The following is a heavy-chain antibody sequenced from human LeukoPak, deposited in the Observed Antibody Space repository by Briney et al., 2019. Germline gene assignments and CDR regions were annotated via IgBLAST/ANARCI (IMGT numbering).Heavy chain of an antibody. CDR3: ARETLNYDYVWGSYRDFDY. CDR2: ISPASNTI. Sequence: PGGSLRLSCITSGFAFNTYAMHWVRQAPGKGLEWISYISPASNTIYYADSVKGRFTISRDNAKNSVFLQMSSLRDEDTAVYYCARETLNYDYVWGSYRDFDYWGQGTLVTVSS. J-gene: IGHJ4*02. D-gene: IGHD3-16*02. V-gene: IGHV3-48*02. CDR1: GFAFNTYA.